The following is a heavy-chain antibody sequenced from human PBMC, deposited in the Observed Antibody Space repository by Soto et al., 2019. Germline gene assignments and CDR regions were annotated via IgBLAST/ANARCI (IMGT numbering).Heavy chain of an antibody. Sequence: ASVKVSCKASGYTFTSYDINWVRQATGQGLEWMGWMNPNSGNTGYAQKLQGRVTMTTDTSMSTAYMELRSLRSDDTAVYYCARDLFRQQLVGFWMYYSGMDVWGQGTTVTVSS. CDR1: GYTFTSYD. V-gene: IGHV1-8*01. CDR3: ARDLFRQQLVGFWMYYSGMDV. D-gene: IGHD6-13*01. CDR2: MNPNSGNT. J-gene: IGHJ6*02.